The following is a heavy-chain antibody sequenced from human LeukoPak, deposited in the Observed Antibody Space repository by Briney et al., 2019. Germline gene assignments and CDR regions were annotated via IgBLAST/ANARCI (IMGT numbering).Heavy chain of an antibody. D-gene: IGHD3-10*01. CDR2: ISSSSSYI. J-gene: IGHJ4*02. CDR3: ARDEVRYYYGSGSYHFDY. V-gene: IGHV3-21*01. Sequence: PGGSLRLSCAASGFTFSSYSMNWVRQAPGKGLEWVPSISSSSSYIYYADSVKGRFTISRDNAKNSLYLQMNSLRAEDTAVYYCARDEVRYYYGSGSYHFDYWGQGTLVTVSS. CDR1: GFTFSSYS.